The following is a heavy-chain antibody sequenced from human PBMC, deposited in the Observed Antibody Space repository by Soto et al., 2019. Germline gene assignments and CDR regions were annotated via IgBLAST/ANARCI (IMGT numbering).Heavy chain of an antibody. CDR3: AKTDPGLDDYGDFDAFDI. D-gene: IGHD4-17*01. CDR2: ISGSGGST. V-gene: IGHV3-23*01. J-gene: IGHJ3*02. CDR1: GFTFSSYA. Sequence: GGSLRLSCAASGFTFSSYAMSWVRQAPGKGLEWVSAISGSGGSTYYADSVKGRFTISRDNSKNTLYLQMNSLRAEDTAVYYCAKTDPGLDDYGDFDAFDIWGQGTMVTVSS.